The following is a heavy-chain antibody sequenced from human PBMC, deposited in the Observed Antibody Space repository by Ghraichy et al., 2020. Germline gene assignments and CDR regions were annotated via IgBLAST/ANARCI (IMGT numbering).Heavy chain of an antibody. D-gene: IGHD3-10*01. Sequence: SETLSLTCTVSGGSISSGGYYWSWIRQHPGKGLEWIGYINYSGSTYYNPSLKSRVTISVDTSKNQYSLKLSSVTAADTAVYYCARHQITMVLGYPQGGVAFDIWGQGTMVTVSS. J-gene: IGHJ3*02. V-gene: IGHV4-31*03. CDR2: INYSGST. CDR1: GGSISSGGYY. CDR3: ARHQITMVLGYPQGGVAFDI.